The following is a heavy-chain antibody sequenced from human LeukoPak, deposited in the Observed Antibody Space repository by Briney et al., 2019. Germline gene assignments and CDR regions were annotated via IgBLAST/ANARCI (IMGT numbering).Heavy chain of an antibody. V-gene: IGHV1-8*01. Sequence: ASVNLSCKASGYTFTSYDINWVRQATGQGLEWMGWMNPNSGNTGYAQKFQGRVTMTRNTSISTAYMELSSLRSEDTTVYYCARVGGGSGYYYYYYYMDVWGKGTTVTISS. D-gene: IGHD3-10*01. CDR3: ARVGGGSGYYYYYYYMDV. CDR2: MNPNSGNT. CDR1: GYTFTSYD. J-gene: IGHJ6*03.